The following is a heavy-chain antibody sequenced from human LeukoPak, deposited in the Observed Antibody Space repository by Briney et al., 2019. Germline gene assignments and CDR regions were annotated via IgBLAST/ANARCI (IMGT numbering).Heavy chain of an antibody. CDR3: VTAMNPYGMDV. CDR2: IIPIFGTA. V-gene: IGHV1-69*13. Sequence: ASVKVSCKASGGTFSSYAISWVRQAPGQGLEWMGGIIPIFGTANYAQKFQGRVTITADESTSTAYMELSSLRSEDTAVYHCVTAMNPYGMDVWGKGTTVTVSS. D-gene: IGHD2-2*01. J-gene: IGHJ6*04. CDR1: GGTFSSYA.